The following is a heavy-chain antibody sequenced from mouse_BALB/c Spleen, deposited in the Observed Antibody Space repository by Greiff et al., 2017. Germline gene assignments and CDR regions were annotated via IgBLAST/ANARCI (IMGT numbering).Heavy chain of an antibody. J-gene: IGHJ4*01. CDR2: IYPGSGST. Sequence: LQQPGSELVRPGASVKLSCKASGYTFTSYWMHWVKQRPGQGLEWIGNIYPGSGSTNYDEKFKSKATLTVDTSSSTAYMQLSSLTSEDSAVYYCTRSLLGAMDYWGQGTSVTGSS. CDR3: TRSLLGAMDY. D-gene: IGHD2-12*01. CDR1: GYTFTSYW. V-gene: IGHV1S22*01.